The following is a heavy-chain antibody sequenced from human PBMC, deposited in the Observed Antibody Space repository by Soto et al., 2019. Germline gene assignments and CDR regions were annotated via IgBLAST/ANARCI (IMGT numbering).Heavy chain of an antibody. CDR2: ISRDGSVR. CDR3: AKEYCGGHCSSDYFDY. J-gene: IGHJ4*02. V-gene: IGHV3-30*18. Sequence: QVQLVESGGGVVQPGRSLRLSCAASGFTFSNYGIHWVRQAPGNGLVWVAVISRDGSVRYYAASVKGRFTISRDNSKKTLYLQVNNLRAEDTAVYYCAKEYCGGHCSSDYFDYWGQGTLVTVSS. CDR1: GFTFSNYG. D-gene: IGHD2-21*01.